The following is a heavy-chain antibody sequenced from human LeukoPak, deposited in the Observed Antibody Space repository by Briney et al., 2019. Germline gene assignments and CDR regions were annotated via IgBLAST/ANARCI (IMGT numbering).Heavy chain of an antibody. J-gene: IGHJ6*03. Sequence: SVKVPCKASGGTFSSYAISWVRQAPGQGLEWMGGIIPIFGTANYAQKFQGRVTITADESTSTAYMELSSLRSEDTAVYYCATDLYSSGWYDPENYYYYYMDVWGKGTTVTVSS. CDR2: IIPIFGTA. V-gene: IGHV1-69*13. CDR1: GGTFSSYA. D-gene: IGHD6-19*01. CDR3: ATDLYSSGWYDPENYYYYYMDV.